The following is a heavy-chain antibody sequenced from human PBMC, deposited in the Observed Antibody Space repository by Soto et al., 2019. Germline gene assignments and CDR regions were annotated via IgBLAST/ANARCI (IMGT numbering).Heavy chain of an antibody. CDR2: INHSGSA. V-gene: IGHV4-34*01. CDR3: ARVSRGYYDS. J-gene: IGHJ4*02. CDR1: GDSFNNYF. Sequence: QVQLQQWGAGLLKPSETLSLTCAVYGDSFNNYFWTWIRQSPGKGLEWIGEINHSGSANYNPSHGSRVTISVDKSKKQFYLKLTSVTAAATAVYYCARVSRGYYDSWGQGTLVTVSS.